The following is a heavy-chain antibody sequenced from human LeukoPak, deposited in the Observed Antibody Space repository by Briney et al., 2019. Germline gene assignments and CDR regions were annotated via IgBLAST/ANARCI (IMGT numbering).Heavy chain of an antibody. CDR3: EREYSFGWSARSDPLDY. D-gene: IGHD5-18*01. V-gene: IGHV3-30*04. CDR1: GFTFSSYA. J-gene: IGHJ4*02. Sequence: GGSLRLSCAASGFTFSSYAMHWVRQAPGKGLECVAVISYDGSNKYYADSVKGRFTISRDNSKNTLYLQMNSLRAEDTAVYYCEREYSFGWSARSDPLDYWGQGTLVTVSS. CDR2: ISYDGSNK.